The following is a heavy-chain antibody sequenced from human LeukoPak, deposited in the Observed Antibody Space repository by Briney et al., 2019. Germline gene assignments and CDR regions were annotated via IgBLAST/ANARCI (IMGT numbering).Heavy chain of an antibody. J-gene: IGHJ5*02. CDR2: IYPADSDT. V-gene: IGHV5-51*01. CDR1: GYSFTNYW. CDR3: ARQGDGYINNYFDP. D-gene: IGHD5-24*01. Sequence: GESLKISCKGSGYSFTNYWIGWVRQMPGKGLEWMGIIYPADSDTRYSPSFQGQVIISVDKSISTAYLQWSSLKASDTAMYYCARQGDGYINNYFDPWGQGTLVTVSS.